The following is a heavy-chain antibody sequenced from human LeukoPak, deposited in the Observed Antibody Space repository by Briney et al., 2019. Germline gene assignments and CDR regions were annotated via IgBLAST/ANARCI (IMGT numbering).Heavy chain of an antibody. Sequence: PGGSLRLSCAASGFTFSSYWMSWVRQAPGKGLEWIGEINHSGSTNYNPSLKSRVTIPVDTSKNQFSLKLSSVTAADTAVYYCARGRSYCSSTSRTRGYYYMDVWGKGTTVTVSS. D-gene: IGHD2-2*01. CDR2: INHSGST. CDR1: GFTFSSYW. CDR3: ARGRSYCSSTSRTRGYYYMDV. V-gene: IGHV4-34*01. J-gene: IGHJ6*03.